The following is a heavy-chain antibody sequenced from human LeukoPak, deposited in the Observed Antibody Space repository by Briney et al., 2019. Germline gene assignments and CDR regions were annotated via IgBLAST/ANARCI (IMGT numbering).Heavy chain of an antibody. V-gene: IGHV3-21*01. Sequence: GGPLRLSCAASGLTSSGYSINWVRQAPGKGLEWSSSISSSSSYIYYADSVKGRFTISRDNAKNSLYLQMNSLRAEDTAVYYCARGLGYCSSTSCRDAFDIWGQGTMVTVSS. J-gene: IGHJ3*02. CDR1: GLTSSGYS. CDR2: ISSSSSYI. D-gene: IGHD2-2*01. CDR3: ARGLGYCSSTSCRDAFDI.